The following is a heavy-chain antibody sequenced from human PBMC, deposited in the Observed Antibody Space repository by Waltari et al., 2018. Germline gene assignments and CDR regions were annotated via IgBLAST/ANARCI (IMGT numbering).Heavy chain of an antibody. J-gene: IGHJ2*01. V-gene: IGHV3-23*01. CDR3: ALPWRGGWYFDL. CDR1: GFTFSSYA. D-gene: IGHD3-16*01. CDR2: ISGSGGST. Sequence: EVQLLESGGGLVQPGGSLRLSCAASGFTFSSYAMSWVRQAPGKGLEWVSAISGSGGSTYYADSVKGRFTISRDNSKNTLYLQMNSLRAEDTAVYYCALPWRGGWYFDLWGRGTLVTVSS.